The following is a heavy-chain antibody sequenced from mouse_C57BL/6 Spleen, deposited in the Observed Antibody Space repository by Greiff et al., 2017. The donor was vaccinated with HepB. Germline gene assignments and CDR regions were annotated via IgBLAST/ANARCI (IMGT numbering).Heavy chain of an antibody. CDR3: TRDYYGSRPWYFDV. D-gene: IGHD1-1*01. J-gene: IGHJ1*03. CDR1: GFTFSSYA. CDR2: ISSGGDYI. V-gene: IGHV5-9-1*02. Sequence: DVMLVESGEGLVKPGGSLKLSCAASGFTFSSYAMSWVRQTPEKRLEWVAYISSGGDYIYYADTVKGRFTISRDNARNTLYLQMSSLKSEDTAMYYCTRDYYGSRPWYFDVWGTGTTVTVSS.